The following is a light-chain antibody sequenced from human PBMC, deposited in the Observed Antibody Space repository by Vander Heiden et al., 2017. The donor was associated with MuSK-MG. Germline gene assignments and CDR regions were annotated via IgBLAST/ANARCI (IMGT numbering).Light chain of an antibody. CDR2: DAS. CDR1: QGISNS. V-gene: IGKV1-17*03. J-gene: IGKJ4*01. Sequence: DIQMTQSPSAMSASVGDRVTITCRASQGISNSLVWFQQKPGKVPRRLIYDASNLQSGVPSRFSGSGSGTEFTLTISSLQPEDFATYYCRQHNSPSLTFGGGTKVEIK. CDR3: RQHNSPSLT.